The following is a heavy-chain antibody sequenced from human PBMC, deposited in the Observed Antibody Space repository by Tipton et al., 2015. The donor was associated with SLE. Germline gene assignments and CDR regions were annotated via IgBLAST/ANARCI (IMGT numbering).Heavy chain of an antibody. CDR3: AREIPDFWSGETRYYFDY. Sequence: TLSLTCAVYGGSFSGYYWSWIRQPPGKGLEWIGEINHSGSAYYNPSLKSRVTISVDTSKNQFSLKLSSVTAADTAVYYCAREIPDFWSGETRYYFDYWGQGTLVTVSS. V-gene: IGHV4-34*01. CDR1: GGSFSGYY. CDR2: INHSGSA. J-gene: IGHJ4*02. D-gene: IGHD3-3*01.